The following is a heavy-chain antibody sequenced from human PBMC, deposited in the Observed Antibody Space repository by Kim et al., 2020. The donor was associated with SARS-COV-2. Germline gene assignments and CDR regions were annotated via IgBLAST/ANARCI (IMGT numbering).Heavy chain of an antibody. Sequence: GGSLRLSCAASGFTFDDYAMHWVRQAPWKGLEWVSGISWNSGSIGYADSVKGRFTISIDNAKNSLYLQMNSLRAEDTALYYCAKDIVGYNYYYYGMDVWGQGTTVTVSS. CDR2: ISWNSGSI. D-gene: IGHD2-2*01. J-gene: IGHJ6*02. CDR1: GFTFDDYA. V-gene: IGHV3-9*01. CDR3: AKDIVGYNYYYYGMDV.